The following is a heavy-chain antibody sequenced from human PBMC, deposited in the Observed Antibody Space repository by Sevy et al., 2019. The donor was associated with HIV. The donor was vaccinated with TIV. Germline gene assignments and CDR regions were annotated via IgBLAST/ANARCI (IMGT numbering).Heavy chain of an antibody. V-gene: IGHV4-61*02. CDR2: IYTSGST. Sequence: SETLSLTCTVSGGSISSGNYYWSWIRQPAGKGLEWVGRIYTSGSTNYNPSLKSRVTVSVDTSKNQFSLKLSSVTAADTAVYYCARYGSGTYYFDYWGQGTLVTVSS. CDR3: ARYGSGTYYFDY. CDR1: GGSISSGNYY. D-gene: IGHD3-10*01. J-gene: IGHJ4*02.